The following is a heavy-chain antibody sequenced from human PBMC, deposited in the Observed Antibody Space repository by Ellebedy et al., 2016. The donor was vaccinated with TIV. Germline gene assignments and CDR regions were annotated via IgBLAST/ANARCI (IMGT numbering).Heavy chain of an antibody. CDR3: ARISGTTFDY. Sequence: SETLSLTXAVSGGSISSGDYSWSWIRLPPGKGLEWIGYTYHSGSTYYNPSLKSRVTISVDRSKNQFSLKLSSVTAADTAVYYCARISGTTFDYWGQGTLVTVSS. CDR1: GGSISSGDYS. CDR2: TYHSGST. J-gene: IGHJ4*02. D-gene: IGHD1-7*01. V-gene: IGHV4-30-2*01.